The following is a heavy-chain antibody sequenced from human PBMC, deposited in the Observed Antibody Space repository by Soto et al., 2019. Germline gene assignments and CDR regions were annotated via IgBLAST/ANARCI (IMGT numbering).Heavy chain of an antibody. D-gene: IGHD3-10*01. Sequence: PSETLSLTCTVSGGSISRDDYYWSWIRQPPGKGLEWIGYIYYSGSTYYNPSLKSRVTISVDTSKNQFSLKLSSVTAADTAVYYCAREAPWRVRGVSEFDIWGQGEMVTVSS. CDR3: AREAPWRVRGVSEFDI. V-gene: IGHV4-30-4*01. CDR1: GGSISRDDYY. CDR2: IYYSGST. J-gene: IGHJ3*02.